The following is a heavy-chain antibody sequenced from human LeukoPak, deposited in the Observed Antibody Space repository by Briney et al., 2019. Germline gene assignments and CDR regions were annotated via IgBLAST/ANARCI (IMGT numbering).Heavy chain of an antibody. D-gene: IGHD2-21*01. CDR1: GGSMGTYY. CDR2: IYYRGSN. CDR3: ARHGAIPEY. Sequence: SETLSLTCSVSGGSMGTYYWTWVRQPPGKGLEWIGYIYYRGSNNYNPSLKSRVTISEDTAKNQFSLKLTSVTAADTAVYYCARHGAIPEYWGQGSLVIVSS. V-gene: IGHV4-59*08. J-gene: IGHJ4*02.